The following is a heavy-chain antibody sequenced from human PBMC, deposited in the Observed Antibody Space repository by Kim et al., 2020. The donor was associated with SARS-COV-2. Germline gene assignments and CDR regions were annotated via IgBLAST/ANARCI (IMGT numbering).Heavy chain of an antibody. D-gene: IGHD6-13*01. CDR3: ARDRVAAAGRAVAGMDV. V-gene: IGHV3-21*01. Sequence: VKGRFTISRDNANNSLYLQRNSLRAEDTAVYYCARDRVAAAGRAVAGMDVWGQGTTVTVSS. J-gene: IGHJ6*02.